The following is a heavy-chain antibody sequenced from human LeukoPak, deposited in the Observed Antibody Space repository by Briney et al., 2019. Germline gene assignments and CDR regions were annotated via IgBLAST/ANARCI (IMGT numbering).Heavy chain of an antibody. CDR1: GGSFSGYY. CDR3: ASRDTIFGVVKGFLGY. CDR2: INHSGST. J-gene: IGHJ4*02. V-gene: IGHV4-34*01. D-gene: IGHD3-3*01. Sequence: SETLSLTCAVYGGSFSGYYWSWIRQPPGKGLEWIGEINHSGSTNYNPSLKSRVTISVDTSKNQFSLKLSSVTAADTAVYYCASRDTIFGVVKGFLGYWGQGTLVTVSS.